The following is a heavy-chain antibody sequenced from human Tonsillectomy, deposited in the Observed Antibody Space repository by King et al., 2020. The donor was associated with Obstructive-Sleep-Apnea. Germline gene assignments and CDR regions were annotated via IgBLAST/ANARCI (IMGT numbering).Heavy chain of an antibody. CDR3: ARGGGYDRFDY. V-gene: IGHV4-59*01. CDR2: IYYSGST. CDR1: GGSISSYY. D-gene: IGHD5-12*01. J-gene: IGHJ4*02. Sequence: VQLQESGPGLVKPSETLSLTCTVSGGSISSYYWSWIRQPPGKGLEWIGYIYYSGSTNYNPSLKSRVTISVDTSKNQFSLKLSSVTAADTAVYYCARGGGYDRFDYWGQGTLVTVSS.